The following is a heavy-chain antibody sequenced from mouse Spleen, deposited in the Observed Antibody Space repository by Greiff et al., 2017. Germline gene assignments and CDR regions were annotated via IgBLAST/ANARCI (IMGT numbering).Heavy chain of an antibody. D-gene: IGHD1-1*01. Sequence: DVMLVESGGGLVKLGGSLKLSCAASGFTFSSYYMSWVRQTPEKRLEWVATISSGGGSTYYPDSVKGRFTISRDNAKNTLYLQMSSLNSEDTAVYYCAREDYGSSYAMDYWGQGTSVTVSS. CDR1: GFTFSSYY. CDR3: AREDYGSSYAMDY. V-gene: IGHV5-6-4*01. CDR2: ISSGGGST. J-gene: IGHJ4*01.